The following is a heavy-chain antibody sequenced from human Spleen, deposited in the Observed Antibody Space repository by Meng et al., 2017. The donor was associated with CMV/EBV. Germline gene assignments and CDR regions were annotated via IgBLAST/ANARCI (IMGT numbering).Heavy chain of an antibody. J-gene: IGHJ4*02. CDR1: GFPFSPYT. CDR2: ISSSSSYI. V-gene: IGHV3-21*01. D-gene: IGHD6-19*01. CDR3: ARGYDSSGWSGSGY. Sequence: SLNISCEASGFPFSPYTMHWDLQAPGQGLEWVSSISSSSSYIYYADSVKGRFTISRDNAKNSLYLQMNSLRAEDTAVYYCARGYDSSGWSGSGYWGQGTLVTVSS.